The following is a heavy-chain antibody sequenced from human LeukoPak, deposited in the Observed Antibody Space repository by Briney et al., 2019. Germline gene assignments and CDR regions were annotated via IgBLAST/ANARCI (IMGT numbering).Heavy chain of an antibody. CDR2: ISWDGGST. Sequence: GGSLRLSCAASGFTFDDYAMHWVRQAPGKGLEWVSLISWDGGSTYYADSVKGQFTISRDNSKNSLYLQMNSLRAEDAALYYCARGGGRGRDYYMDVWGKGTTVTVSS. V-gene: IGHV3-43D*03. CDR3: ARGGGRGRDYYMDV. J-gene: IGHJ6*03. CDR1: GFTFDDYA. D-gene: IGHD2-15*01.